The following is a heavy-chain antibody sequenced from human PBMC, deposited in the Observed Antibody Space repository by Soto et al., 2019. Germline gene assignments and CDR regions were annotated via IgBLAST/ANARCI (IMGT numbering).Heavy chain of an antibody. CDR3: ARVVPGAEAWFGP. J-gene: IGHJ5*02. Sequence: QVQLVQSGGEVKRPGASVKVSCKTSGYTFSNYGITWVRQAPGQPLEWLGWISLYSDGTNYAQKFQGRGSMTTDTSTTTAYMELRSLRSDYTAVYYCARVVPGAEAWFGPWGQGTLVTVSS. CDR1: GYTFSNYG. D-gene: IGHD2-2*01. V-gene: IGHV1-18*01. CDR2: ISLYSDGT.